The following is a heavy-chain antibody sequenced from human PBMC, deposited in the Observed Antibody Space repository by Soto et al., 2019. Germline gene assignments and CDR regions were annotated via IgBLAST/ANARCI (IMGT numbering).Heavy chain of an antibody. CDR2: IVVGSGNT. Sequence: SVKVSCKASVFTFTSSAVQWVRQARGQRLEWIGWIVVGSGNTNYAQKFQERVTITRDMSTSTAYMELSSLRSEDTDVYYCAAFPDCSSTSCPYYFDYWGQGTLVTVSS. V-gene: IGHV1-58*01. D-gene: IGHD2-2*01. J-gene: IGHJ4*02. CDR1: VFTFTSSA. CDR3: AAFPDCSSTSCPYYFDY.